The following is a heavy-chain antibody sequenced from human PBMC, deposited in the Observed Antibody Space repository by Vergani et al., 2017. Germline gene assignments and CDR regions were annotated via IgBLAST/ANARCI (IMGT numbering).Heavy chain of an antibody. CDR1: GYTFTGYY. Sequence: QVQLVQSGAEVQKPGASVKVSCKASGYTFTGYYMHWVRQAPGQGLEWMGWINPNSGGTNYAQKFQGRVTMTRDTSISTAYMELSRLRSDDTAVYYCARDPGRYCSSTSCSPLGYFDYWGQGTLVTVSS. CDR2: INPNSGGT. V-gene: IGHV1-2*02. J-gene: IGHJ4*02. CDR3: ARDPGRYCSSTSCSPLGYFDY. D-gene: IGHD2-2*01.